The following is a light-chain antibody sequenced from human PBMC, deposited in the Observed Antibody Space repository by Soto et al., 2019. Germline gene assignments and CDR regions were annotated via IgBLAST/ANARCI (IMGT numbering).Light chain of an antibody. J-gene: IGLJ1*01. Sequence: SYELTQPPSVSVAPGKTARITCGGNNIGSESVHWYQQKPGQAPVLAIYYDSDRPSGIPERFSGSNSGNTATLTISRVEGGDEADYYCQVWDSSSDHYVFGTGTKVTVL. CDR2: YDS. CDR1: NIGSES. V-gene: IGLV3-21*04. CDR3: QVWDSSSDHYV.